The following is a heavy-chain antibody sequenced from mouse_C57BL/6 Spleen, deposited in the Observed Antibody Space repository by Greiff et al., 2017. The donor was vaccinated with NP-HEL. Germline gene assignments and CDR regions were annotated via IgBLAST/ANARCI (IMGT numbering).Heavy chain of an antibody. CDR1: GFSLTSYG. CDR2: IWSDGST. J-gene: IGHJ4*01. CDR3: ARHVGNYSYAMDY. V-gene: IGHV2-6-1*01. D-gene: IGHD2-1*01. Sequence: QVQLKESGPGLVAPSQSLSITCTVSGFSLTSYGVHWVRQPPGKGLEWLVVIWSDGSTTYNSALKSRLSISKDNSKSQVFLKMNSLQTDDTAMDYCARHVGNYSYAMDYWGQGPSGTVSS.